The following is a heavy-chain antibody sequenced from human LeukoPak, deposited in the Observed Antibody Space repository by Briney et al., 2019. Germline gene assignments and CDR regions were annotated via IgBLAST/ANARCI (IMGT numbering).Heavy chain of an antibody. CDR2: INHSGST. D-gene: IGHD6-13*01. CDR1: GGSFSDYY. CDR3: ARGRGYSSSWYYY. J-gene: IGHJ4*02. Sequence: PSETLSLTCVVYGGSFSDYYWSWIRQPPGKGLEWIGEINHSGSTNYNPSLKSRVTISVDTSKTQFSLKLSSVTAADTAVYYCARGRGYSSSWYYYWGQGTLVTVSS. V-gene: IGHV4-34*01.